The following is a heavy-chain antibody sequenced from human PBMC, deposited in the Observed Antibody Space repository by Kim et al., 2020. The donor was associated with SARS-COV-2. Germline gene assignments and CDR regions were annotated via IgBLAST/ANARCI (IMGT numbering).Heavy chain of an antibody. CDR3: ASVDPHLGYCSSTGCPSHYYGMDV. V-gene: IGHV1-69*13. D-gene: IGHD2-2*01. J-gene: IGHJ6*02. Sequence: SVKVSCKASGGTFSSYAISWVRQAPGQGLEWMGGIIPIFGTANYAQKFQGRVTITADESTSTAYMELSSLRSEDTAVYYCASVDPHLGYCSSTGCPSHYYGMDVWGQGTTVTVSS. CDR2: IIPIFGTA. CDR1: GGTFSSYA.